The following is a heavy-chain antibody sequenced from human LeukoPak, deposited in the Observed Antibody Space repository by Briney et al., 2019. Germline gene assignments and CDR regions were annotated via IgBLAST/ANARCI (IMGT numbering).Heavy chain of an antibody. CDR1: GYTFTSYG. D-gene: IGHD2-2*01. CDR2: ISAYNGNT. J-gene: IGHJ5*02. Sequence: GASVKVSCKASGYTFTSYGFSWVRQAPGQGLEWMGWISAYNGNTNYAQKLQGRVTMTTDTSTSTAYMELRSLRSDGTAVYYCARDPRYCSSTSCYVNWFDPWGQGTLVTVSS. V-gene: IGHV1-18*01. CDR3: ARDPRYCSSTSCYVNWFDP.